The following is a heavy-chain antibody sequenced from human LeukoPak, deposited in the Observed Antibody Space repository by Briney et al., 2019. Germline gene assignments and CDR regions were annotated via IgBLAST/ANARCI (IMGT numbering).Heavy chain of an antibody. V-gene: IGHV3-23*01. D-gene: IGHD1-1*01. J-gene: IGHJ4*02. CDR3: AKGDWNDEGGFLDY. Sequence: GGSLRLSCAASGFTFSSYAMSWVRQAPGKGLEWVSAISGGAGSTYYAYSVKGRFTISRDNSKNTLYLQMNSLRAEDTAVYYCAKGDWNDEGGFLDYWGQGTLVTVSS. CDR2: ISGGAGST. CDR1: GFTFSSYA.